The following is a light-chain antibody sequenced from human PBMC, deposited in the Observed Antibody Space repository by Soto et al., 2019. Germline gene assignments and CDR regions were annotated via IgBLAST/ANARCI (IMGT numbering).Light chain of an antibody. J-gene: IGKJ1*01. V-gene: IGKV1-27*01. Sequence: DIQITQAPSSLAASVGDRVTVTCRATQGIDKYLAWYQQKPGRAPKLLIYGASTLHSGDPSRFSGSGSGTYFTLSITSLQPEDFATYYCQKYDTVPWTFGQGTKVEIK. CDR1: QGIDKY. CDR2: GAS. CDR3: QKYDTVPWT.